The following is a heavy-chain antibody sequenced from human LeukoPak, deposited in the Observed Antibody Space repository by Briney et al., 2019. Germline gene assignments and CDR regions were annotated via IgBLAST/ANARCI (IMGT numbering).Heavy chain of an antibody. J-gene: IGHJ4*02. CDR1: GSTFTNYA. Sequence: PGGSLRLSCAASGSTFTNYAMSWVRQAPGKGLEWASAKSGGGASTYYADSVKGRFTISRDNSKITLYLQMNSLRAEDTAVYYCAKESGLRYFDYWGQGTLVTVSS. CDR3: AKESGLRYFDY. V-gene: IGHV3-23*01. CDR2: KSGGGAST. D-gene: IGHD3-22*01.